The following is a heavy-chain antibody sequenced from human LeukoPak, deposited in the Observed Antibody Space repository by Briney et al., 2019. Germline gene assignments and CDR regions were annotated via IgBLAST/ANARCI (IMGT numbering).Heavy chain of an antibody. CDR3: AKDPRGNFVAWLDP. V-gene: IGHV3-11*01. Sequence: GGSLRLSCAASGFTFSDYYMSWIRQAPGKGLEWVSYISSSGSTIYYADSVKGRFTISRDNSKNTLYLQMNSLRGEDAAVYYCAKDPRGNFVAWLDPWGQGTLVTVSS. D-gene: IGHD4-23*01. CDR2: ISSSGSTI. J-gene: IGHJ5*02. CDR1: GFTFSDYY.